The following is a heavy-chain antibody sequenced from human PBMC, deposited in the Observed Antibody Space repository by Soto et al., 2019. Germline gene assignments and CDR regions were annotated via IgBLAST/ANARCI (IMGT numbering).Heavy chain of an antibody. CDR3: ATSQFWSGYYKPYYYHAMDV. CDR1: GYSFTNYW. CDR2: IYPGDSDT. V-gene: IGHV5-51*01. J-gene: IGHJ6*02. D-gene: IGHD3-3*01. Sequence: PGESLTISCKGSGYSFTNYWIGWVRQVPGKGLEWMGIIYPGDSDTRYSPSFQGQVTISADKSIRTAYLQWSSLKASDTAMYYCATSQFWSGYYKPYYYHAMDVWGQGTTVTV.